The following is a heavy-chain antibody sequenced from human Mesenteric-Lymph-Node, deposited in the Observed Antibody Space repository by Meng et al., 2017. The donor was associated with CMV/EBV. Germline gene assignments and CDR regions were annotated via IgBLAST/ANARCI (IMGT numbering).Heavy chain of an antibody. CDR3: AKDYSPRGSSGWEFDY. J-gene: IGHJ4*02. D-gene: IGHD6-19*01. CDR2: ISYDGSNK. V-gene: IGHV3-30*18. CDR1: GLTFSSYG. Sequence: SGLTFSSYGMHWVRQAPGKGLEWVAVISYDGSNKYYADSVKGRFTISRDNSKNTLYLQMNSLRAEDTAVYYCAKDYSPRGSSGWEFDYWGQGTLVTVSS.